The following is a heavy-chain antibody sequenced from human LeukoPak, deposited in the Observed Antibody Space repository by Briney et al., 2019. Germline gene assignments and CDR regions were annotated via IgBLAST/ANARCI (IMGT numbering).Heavy chain of an antibody. CDR1: GFTFSSYA. CDR2: VSGSGGST. CDR3: AKLQTLRPGPMGNWFDP. Sequence: GGSLRLSCAASGFTFSSYAMSWVRQAPGKGLEWVSAVSGSGGSTYYADSVKGRFTISRDNSKNTLYLQMNSLRAEDTAVYYCAKLQTLRPGPMGNWFDPWGQGTLVTVSS. V-gene: IGHV3-23*01. D-gene: IGHD5-24*01. J-gene: IGHJ5*02.